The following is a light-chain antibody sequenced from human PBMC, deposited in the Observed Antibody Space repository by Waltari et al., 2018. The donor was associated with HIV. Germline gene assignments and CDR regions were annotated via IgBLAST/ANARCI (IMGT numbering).Light chain of an antibody. Sequence: EIVMTQSPATLSVSPGERVTLSCRASQSVNDDLAWYQQKPGQAPSLLIYDASTRATGVPARFSGSGSGTEFTLTISSLQSEDFAVYYCQQYNNWPPLTFGGGTRLEIK. CDR2: DAS. V-gene: IGKV3-15*01. CDR3: QQYNNWPPLT. J-gene: IGKJ4*01. CDR1: QSVNDD.